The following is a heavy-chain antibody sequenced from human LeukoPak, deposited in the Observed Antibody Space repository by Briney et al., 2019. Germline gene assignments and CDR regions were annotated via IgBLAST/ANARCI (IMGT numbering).Heavy chain of an antibody. Sequence: ASVKVSCKPSGYIFTTYFMHWVRQAPGQGLEWMGIINPSDYSTTYAQKFQGRVTMTRDMSTNTVYMELSSLRSEDTAVYYCARGPSFCAADCPLDYWGQGTLVTVSS. CDR2: INPSDYST. D-gene: IGHD2-21*02. V-gene: IGHV1-46*01. J-gene: IGHJ4*02. CDR3: ARGPSFCAADCPLDY. CDR1: GYIFTTYF.